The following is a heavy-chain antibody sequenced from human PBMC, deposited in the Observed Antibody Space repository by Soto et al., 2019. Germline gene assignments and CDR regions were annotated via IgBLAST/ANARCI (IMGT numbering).Heavy chain of an antibody. Sequence: SETLSLTCAVYGGSFSGYYWSWIRQPPGKGLEWIGEINHSGSTNYNPSLKSRVTISVDTSKNQFSLKLSSVTAADTAVYYCAREPYSSSWYARFDPWGQGTLVTVSS. J-gene: IGHJ5*02. CDR1: GGSFSGYY. V-gene: IGHV4-34*01. D-gene: IGHD6-13*01. CDR2: INHSGST. CDR3: AREPYSSSWYARFDP.